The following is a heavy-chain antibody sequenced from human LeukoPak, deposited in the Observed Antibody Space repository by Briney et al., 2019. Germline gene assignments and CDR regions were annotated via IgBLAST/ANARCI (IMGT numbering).Heavy chain of an antibody. D-gene: IGHD5-18*01. CDR2: LITILGIA. V-gene: IGHV1-69*04. CDR1: GGTFSSYT. CDR3: ARDRDTAMATYYFDY. J-gene: IGHJ4*02. Sequence: ASVKVYCNAAGGTFSSYTISWVRQYPGQGLVWMGRLITILGIANYAQKFQGRVTITADKYTSTAYLELSSLRTEDTAVYYCARDRDTAMATYYFDYWGQGTLVTDSS.